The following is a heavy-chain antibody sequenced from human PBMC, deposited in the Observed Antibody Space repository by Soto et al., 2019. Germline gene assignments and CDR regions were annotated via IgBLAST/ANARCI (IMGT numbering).Heavy chain of an antibody. D-gene: IGHD2-21*01. CDR1: VLTFGGFG. Sequence: WWSLRLSCSASVLTFGGFGMTWVRQAPGKGLEWVSSISSESTNIFYAGSVKGRFTISRDNAKNTVYLQMNNLGADDTAVYYCARIASVIRLDSWGQGTLVTVSS. V-gene: IGHV3-21*06. J-gene: IGHJ4*02. CDR2: ISSESTNI. CDR3: ARIASVIRLDS.